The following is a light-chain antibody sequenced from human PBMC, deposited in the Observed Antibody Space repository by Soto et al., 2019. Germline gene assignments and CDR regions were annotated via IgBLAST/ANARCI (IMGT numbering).Light chain of an antibody. CDR3: QHYNSYSEA. CDR1: QTISSW. V-gene: IGKV1-5*03. CDR2: KAS. Sequence: DIQMTQSPSTVSVSIKDIVTITCRASQTISSWLAWYQQKPGKAPKLLIYKASTLKSGVPSRFSGSGSGTEFTLTISSLQPDDFATYDCQHYNSYSEAFGQGTKV. J-gene: IGKJ1*01.